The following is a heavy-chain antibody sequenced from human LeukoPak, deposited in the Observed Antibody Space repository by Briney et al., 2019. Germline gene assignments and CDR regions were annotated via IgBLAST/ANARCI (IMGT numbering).Heavy chain of an antibody. CDR3: ARDQYTVGATLGGIDY. D-gene: IGHD1-26*01. CDR2: INSDGSST. CDR1: GFTFSSYW. V-gene: IGHV3-74*01. J-gene: IGHJ4*02. Sequence: GGSLRLSCAVSGFTFSSYWMHWVRQAPGKGLVWVSRINSDGSSTSYADSVKGRFTISRDNAKNTLYLQMNSLRAEDTAVYYCARDQYTVGATLGGIDYWGQGTPVTVSS.